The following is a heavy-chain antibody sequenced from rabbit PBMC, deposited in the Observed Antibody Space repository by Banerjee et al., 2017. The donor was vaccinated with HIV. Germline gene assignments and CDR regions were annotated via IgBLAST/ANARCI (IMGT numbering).Heavy chain of an antibody. CDR2: INTNSGNA. J-gene: IGHJ3*01. CDR1: GFSFSNKYV. CDR3: ARGGAVAGDGYGL. Sequence: QEQLEESGGDLVKPEGSLTLTCTASGFSFSNKYVMCWVRQAPGKGLEWIACINTNSGNAVYASWAKGRFTISKTSSTTVTLQMTSLTAADTATYFCARGGAVAGDGYGLWGQGTLVTVS. V-gene: IGHV1S45*01. D-gene: IGHD6-1*01.